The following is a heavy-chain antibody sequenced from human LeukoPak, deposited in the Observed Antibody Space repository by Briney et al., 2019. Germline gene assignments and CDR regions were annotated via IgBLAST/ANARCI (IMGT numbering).Heavy chain of an antibody. CDR2: ISYSGST. J-gene: IGHJ4*02. V-gene: IGHV4-31*03. Sequence: PSQTLSLTCTVSGVSISSDGFYWSWVRQHPGKGLEWIGYISYSGSTYYNPSLKSRVSVSLDPSKSQFSLKLTSVTAADTAVYFCARGPSYCDFWGQGTLVTVSS. CDR1: GVSISSDGFY. CDR3: ARGPSYCDF.